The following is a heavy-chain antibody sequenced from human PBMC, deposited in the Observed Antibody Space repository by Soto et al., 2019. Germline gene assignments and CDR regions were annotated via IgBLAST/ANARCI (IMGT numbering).Heavy chain of an antibody. J-gene: IGHJ6*02. CDR3: ARDLRATGKGSGYYYYYGMDV. Sequence: SETLSLTCTVSGGSISSGGYYWSWIRQHPGKGLEWIGYIYYSGSTYYNPSLKSRVTISVDTSKNQFSLKLSSVTAADTAVYYCARDLRATGKGSGYYYYYGMDVWGQGTTVTVS. CDR2: IYYSGST. V-gene: IGHV4-31*03. CDR1: GGSISSGGYY. D-gene: IGHD1-1*01.